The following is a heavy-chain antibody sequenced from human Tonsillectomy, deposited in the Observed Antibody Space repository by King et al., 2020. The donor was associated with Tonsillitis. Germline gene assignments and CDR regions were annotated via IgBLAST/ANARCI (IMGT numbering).Heavy chain of an antibody. D-gene: IGHD6-19*01. V-gene: IGHV3-21*04. Sequence: VQLVESGGGLVKPGGSLRLSCAASGFTFSSYSMNWVRQAPGKGLEWVSSISISSSYIYYADSVKGRFTISRDNAKNSLYLQMNSLRAEDTALYYCAREEYSRGWYVGYYFDCWGQGTLVTVSS. CDR2: ISISSSYI. J-gene: IGHJ4*02. CDR3: AREEYSRGWYVGYYFDC. CDR1: GFTFSSYS.